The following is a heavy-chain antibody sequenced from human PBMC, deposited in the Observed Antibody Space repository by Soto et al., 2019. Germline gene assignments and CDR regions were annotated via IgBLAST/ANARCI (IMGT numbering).Heavy chain of an antibody. V-gene: IGHV3-48*01. CDR3: VADLRFDP. J-gene: IGHJ5*02. CDR1: GFTFSTYT. Sequence: EVQLVESGGGLVQPGGSLRLSCAASGFTFSTYTMNWVRQAPGKGLEWVSYISSSGSTIHYADSVEGRFTISRDNAKNSLYLQMNSLRAEDTAVYYCVADLRFDPWGQGTLVTVSS. CDR2: ISSSGSTI.